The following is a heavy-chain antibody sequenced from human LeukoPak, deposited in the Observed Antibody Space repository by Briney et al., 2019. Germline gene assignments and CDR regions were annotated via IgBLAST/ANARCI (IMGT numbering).Heavy chain of an antibody. Sequence: GSLRLSCAASGFTFSDYYMSWIRQAPGKGLEWVSYISSSGSTIYYADSVKGRFTISRDNSKDTLDLQMNSLRAEDTAVYYCAKSLSLTVRGVPLADSWGQGTLVTVSS. CDR1: GFTFSDYY. D-gene: IGHD3-10*01. CDR2: ISSSGSTI. CDR3: AKSLSLTVRGVPLADS. J-gene: IGHJ4*02. V-gene: IGHV3-11*04.